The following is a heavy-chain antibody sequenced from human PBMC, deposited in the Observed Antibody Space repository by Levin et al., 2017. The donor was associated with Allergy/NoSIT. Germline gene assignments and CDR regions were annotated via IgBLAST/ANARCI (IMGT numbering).Heavy chain of an antibody. V-gene: IGHV3-30-3*01. D-gene: IGHD2-2*01. CDR1: GFTFSSYA. J-gene: IGHJ6*03. CDR3: ARDPRVRVVVPDVYYYYYMDV. Sequence: PGGSLRLSCAASGFTFSSYAMHWVRQAPGKGLEWVAVISYDGSNKYYADSVKGRFTISRDNSKNTLYLQMNSLRAEDTAVYYCARDPRVRVVVPDVYYYYYMDVWGKGTTVTVSS. CDR2: ISYDGSNK.